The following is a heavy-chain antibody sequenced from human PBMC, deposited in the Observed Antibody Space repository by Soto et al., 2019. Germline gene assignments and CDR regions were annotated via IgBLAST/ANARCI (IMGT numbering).Heavy chain of an antibody. CDR1: GFTFSTYA. CDR2: LSYDGSNK. Sequence: AGSLRLSCAASGFTFSTYAMHWVRQAPGKGLEWVAVLSYDGSNKYYADSVKGRFTISRDNSKNTLYLQMNSLRAEDTAVYYCARVVPAAMYYYYGMDVWGQGTTVTVSS. D-gene: IGHD2-2*01. V-gene: IGHV3-30*03. J-gene: IGHJ6*02. CDR3: ARVVPAAMYYYYGMDV.